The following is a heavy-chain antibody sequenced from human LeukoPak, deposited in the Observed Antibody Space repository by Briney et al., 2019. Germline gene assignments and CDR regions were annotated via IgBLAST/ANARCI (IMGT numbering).Heavy chain of an antibody. CDR3: TTDYYDYVWGSYRPDY. Sequence: GGSLRLSCAASGLTFSNAWMSWVRQAPGQGLEWVARIKTKTDGETTEYAAPVKGRFTISRDDSKNTLYLQMNSLKTEDTAVYYRTTDYYDYVWGSYRPDYWGQGTLVTVSS. D-gene: IGHD3-16*02. J-gene: IGHJ4*02. CDR2: IKTKTDGETT. CDR1: GLTFSNAW. V-gene: IGHV3-15*01.